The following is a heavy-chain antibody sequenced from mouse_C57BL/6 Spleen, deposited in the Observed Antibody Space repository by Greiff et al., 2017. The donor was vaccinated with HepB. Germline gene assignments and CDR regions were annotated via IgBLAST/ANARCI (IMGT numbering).Heavy chain of an antibody. CDR3: ARPRHGYYFDY. J-gene: IGHJ2*01. CDR2: IYPGDGDT. V-gene: IGHV1-82*01. Sequence: QVQLQQSGPELVKPGASVKISCKASGYAFSSSWMNWVKQRPGKGLEWIGRIYPGDGDTNYNGKFKGKATLTADKSSSTAYMQLSSLTSEDSAVYFCARPRHGYYFDYWGQGTTLTVSS. CDR1: GYAFSSSW. D-gene: IGHD6-1*01.